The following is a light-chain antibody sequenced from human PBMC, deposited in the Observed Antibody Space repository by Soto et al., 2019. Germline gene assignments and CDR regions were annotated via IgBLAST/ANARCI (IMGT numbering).Light chain of an antibody. V-gene: IGKV3-20*01. Sequence: EIVLTQSPGTLSLSPGERATLSCRASQSVSSNYLAWYQQKPGQAPRLLIYGASSRATGIPDRFSGSGSGTDFTLTISRLEPEDFAVYYCQQYGSSPLFAFGPWTEVDL. CDR1: QSVSSNY. J-gene: IGKJ3*01. CDR3: QQYGSSPLFA. CDR2: GAS.